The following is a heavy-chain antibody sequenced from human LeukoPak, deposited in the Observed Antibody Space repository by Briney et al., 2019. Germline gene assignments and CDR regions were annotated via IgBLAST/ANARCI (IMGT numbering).Heavy chain of an antibody. J-gene: IGHJ5*02. Sequence: ASVKVSCKASGYTFTSYDINWVRQATGQGLEWMGWMNPNSGNTDYAQKFQGRVTMTRNTSISTAYMELSSLRSEDTAVYYCARGKKKVTIFGVVIGLEWFDPWGQGTLVTVSS. CDR1: GYTFTSYD. D-gene: IGHD3-3*01. CDR3: ARGKKKVTIFGVVIGLEWFDP. V-gene: IGHV1-8*01. CDR2: MNPNSGNT.